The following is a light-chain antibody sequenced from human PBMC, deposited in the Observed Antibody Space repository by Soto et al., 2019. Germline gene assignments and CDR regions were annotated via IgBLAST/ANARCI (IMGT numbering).Light chain of an antibody. CDR1: SGDVGRYSL. CDR2: EDH. V-gene: IGLV2-23*01. Sequence: QSALTQPASVSGSPGQSITISCTGTSGDVGRYSLVSWYQQHPGKAPKLMVSEDHKRPSGVSNRFSGSKSGNTASLTISELQTEDEADYYCCSYAGSNTWVFGTGTKV. CDR3: CSYAGSNTWV. J-gene: IGLJ1*01.